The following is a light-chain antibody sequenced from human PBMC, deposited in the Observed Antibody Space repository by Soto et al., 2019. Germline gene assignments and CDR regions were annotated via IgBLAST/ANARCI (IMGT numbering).Light chain of an antibody. Sequence: EIGMTQSPATLSVSPGERATLSCRASQLVSSSLLAWYQQKPGQAPRLLIYGASNRATGIPDRFSGSGSETDFTLTISGLEPEDFAVYYCQNYGNSPWTFGQGTKVAIK. V-gene: IGKV3-20*01. CDR3: QNYGNSPWT. J-gene: IGKJ1*01. CDR1: QLVSSSL. CDR2: GAS.